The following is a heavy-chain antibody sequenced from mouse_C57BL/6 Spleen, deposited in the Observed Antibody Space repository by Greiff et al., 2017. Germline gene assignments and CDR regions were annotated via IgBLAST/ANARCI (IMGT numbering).Heavy chain of an antibody. J-gene: IGHJ3*01. Sequence: EVQLQQSGPELVKPGASVKISCKASGYTFTDYYMNWVKQSHGKSLEWIGDINPNNGGTSYNQKFKGKATLTVDKSSSTAYMELRSLTSEDSAVYYCARSGRNWDGFAYWGQGTLVTVSA. CDR2: INPNNGGT. CDR1: GYTFTDYY. D-gene: IGHD4-1*01. CDR3: ARSGRNWDGFAY. V-gene: IGHV1-26*01.